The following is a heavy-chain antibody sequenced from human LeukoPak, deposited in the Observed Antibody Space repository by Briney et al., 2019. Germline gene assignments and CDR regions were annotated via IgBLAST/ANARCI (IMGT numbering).Heavy chain of an antibody. Sequence: SETLSLTCTVSGGSISSSSYYWGWIRQPPGKGLEWIGSIYYSGGTYYNPSLKSRVTISVDTSKNQFSLKLSSVTAADTAVYYCARILNWNKRDYWGQGTLVTVSS. CDR2: IYYSGGT. CDR3: ARILNWNKRDY. CDR1: GGSISSSSYY. J-gene: IGHJ4*02. V-gene: IGHV4-39*01. D-gene: IGHD1/OR15-1a*01.